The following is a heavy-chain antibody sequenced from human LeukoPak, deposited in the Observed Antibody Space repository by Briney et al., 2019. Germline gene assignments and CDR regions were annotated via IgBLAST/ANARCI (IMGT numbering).Heavy chain of an antibody. V-gene: IGHV3-23*01. D-gene: IGHD2-8*01. CDR1: GFTFSSCA. J-gene: IGHJ4*02. CDR2: ISGSGGST. Sequence: GGSLRLSCAASGFTFSSCAMSWVRQAPGKGLEWVSAISGSGGSTYYADSVKGRFTISRDNSKNTLYLQMNSLRAEDTAVYYCAKTKGQSSRLRPSYFDYWGQGTLVTVSS. CDR3: AKTKGQSSRLRPSYFDY.